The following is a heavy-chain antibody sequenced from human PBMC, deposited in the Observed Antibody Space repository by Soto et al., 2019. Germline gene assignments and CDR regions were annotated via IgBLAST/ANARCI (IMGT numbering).Heavy chain of an antibody. CDR3: ARRYSSSAFDY. CDR1: GGTFSSYT. Sequence: SVKVSCKASGGTFSSYTISWVRQAPGQGLEWMGRIIPILGIANYAQKFQGRVTITADKSTSTAYMELSSLRSEDTAVYYCARRYSSSAFDYWGQGTLVTVSS. D-gene: IGHD6-19*01. CDR2: IIPILGIA. V-gene: IGHV1-69*02. J-gene: IGHJ4*02.